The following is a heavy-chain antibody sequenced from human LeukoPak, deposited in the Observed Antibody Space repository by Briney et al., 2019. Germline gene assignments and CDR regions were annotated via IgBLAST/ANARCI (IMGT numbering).Heavy chain of an antibody. Sequence: PSETLSLTCTVSGGSISSSSYYWGWIRQPPGKGLEWIGSIYYSGSTNYNPSLKSRVTISVDTSKNQFSLKLSSVTAADTAVYYCARVSYGPRGWFDPWGQGTLVTVSS. CDR1: GGSISSSSYY. CDR2: IYYSGST. D-gene: IGHD4-17*01. J-gene: IGHJ5*02. V-gene: IGHV4-39*07. CDR3: ARVSYGPRGWFDP.